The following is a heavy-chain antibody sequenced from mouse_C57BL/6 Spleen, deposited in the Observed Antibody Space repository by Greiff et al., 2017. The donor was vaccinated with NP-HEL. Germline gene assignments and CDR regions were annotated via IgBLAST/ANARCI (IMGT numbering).Heavy chain of an antibody. Sequence: VQGVESGPGLVAPSQSLSITCTVSGFSLTSYGVHWVRQPPGKGLEWLVVIWSDGSTTYNSALKSRLSISKDNSKSQVFLKMNSLQTDDTAMYYCARPGIYYGYDEGFAYWGQGTLVTVSA. J-gene: IGHJ3*01. CDR2: IWSDGST. D-gene: IGHD2-2*01. CDR1: GFSLTSYG. CDR3: ARPGIYYGYDEGFAY. V-gene: IGHV2-6*03.